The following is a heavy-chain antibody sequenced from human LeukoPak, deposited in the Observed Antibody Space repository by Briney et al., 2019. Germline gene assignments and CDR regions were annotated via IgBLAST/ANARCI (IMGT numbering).Heavy chain of an antibody. V-gene: IGHV1-2*02. CDR3: AREFRTNTWSFDAFDP. D-gene: IGHD1/OR15-1a*01. J-gene: IGHJ3*01. CDR2: INPTSGAT. Sequence: ASVQVSCQACGYTFTDYYMYWLGQAPGQGLDWVGWINPTSGATNYAQRFQGRVTMTRDTSNNTSYMELSRLRSDDTAVYYCAREFRTNTWSFDAFDPWGQGTMVTVSS. CDR1: GYTFTDYY.